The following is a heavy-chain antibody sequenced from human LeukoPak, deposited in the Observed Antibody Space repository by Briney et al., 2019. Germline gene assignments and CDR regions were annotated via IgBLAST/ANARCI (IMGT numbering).Heavy chain of an antibody. V-gene: IGHV3-74*01. CDR2: INSDGSST. D-gene: IGHD1-26*01. CDR1: GFTFSSYW. CDR3: ASGRNKWELGPFDY. J-gene: IGHJ4*02. Sequence: PGGSLRLSCAASGFTFSSYWMHWVRQAPGKGLVWVSRINSDGSSTSYADSVKGRFTISRDNAKNTLYLQMNSLRAEDTAVYYCASGRNKWELGPFDYWGQGTLVTVSS.